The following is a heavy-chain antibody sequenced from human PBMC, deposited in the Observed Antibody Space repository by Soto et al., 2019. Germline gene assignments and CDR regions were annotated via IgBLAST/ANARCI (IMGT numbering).Heavy chain of an antibody. Sequence: QVQLVESGGGVVQPGRSLRLSCAASGFTFSPYTMHWVRQTPGKGLEWVAVISNDGDDKDYADSVKGRFTVSRDNSKSTLYLQMSSLRAEDTALYYCARGGGVCGADCYKGGIDYWGQGTLVTVSP. D-gene: IGHD2-21*02. J-gene: IGHJ4*02. V-gene: IGHV3-30-3*01. CDR3: ARGGGVCGADCYKGGIDY. CDR1: GFTFSPYT. CDR2: ISNDGDDK.